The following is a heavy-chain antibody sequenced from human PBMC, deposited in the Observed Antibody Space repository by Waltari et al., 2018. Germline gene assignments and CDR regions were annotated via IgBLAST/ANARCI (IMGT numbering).Heavy chain of an antibody. CDR3: ARGYSKWLREGDGFDY. D-gene: IGHD5-12*01. V-gene: IGHV3-48*03. CDR2: ISSSGSTI. CDR1: GFTFSSYE. Sequence: EVQLVESGGGLVQPGGSLRLSCAASGFTFSSYEMNWVGQAPGKGLEWVSYISSSGSTIYYADAVKGRFTISRDNAKNSLYLQMNSLRAEDTAVYYCARGYSKWLREGDGFDYWGQGTLVTVSS. J-gene: IGHJ4*02.